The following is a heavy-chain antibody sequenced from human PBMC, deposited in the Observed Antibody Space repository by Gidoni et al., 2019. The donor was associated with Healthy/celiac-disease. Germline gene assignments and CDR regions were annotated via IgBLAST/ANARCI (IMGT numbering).Heavy chain of an antibody. D-gene: IGHD2-2*01. CDR1: GFTFSSYG. V-gene: IGHV3-33*01. J-gene: IGHJ4*02. Sequence: QVQLVESGGGVVQPGRSLRLSCAASGFTFSSYGMHWVRQAPGKGLEWVAVIWYDGSNKYYADSVKGRFTISRDNSKNTLYLQMNSLRAEDTAVYYCARDGRRSAAIMDYWGQGTLVTVSS. CDR2: IWYDGSNK. CDR3: ARDGRRSAAIMDY.